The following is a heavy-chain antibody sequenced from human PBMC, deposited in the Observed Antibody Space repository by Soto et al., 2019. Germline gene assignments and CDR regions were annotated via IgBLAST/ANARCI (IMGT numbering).Heavy chain of an antibody. V-gene: IGHV2-5*01. Sequence: SGPTLVKPTQTLTLTCTFSGFSLSTSGVGVGWIRQPPGKALEWLALIYWNDDKRYSPSLKSRLTITKDTSKNQVVLTMTNMDPVDTATYYCARAALIRGYSYVPTFDAFDIWGQGTMVTVSS. J-gene: IGHJ3*02. D-gene: IGHD5-18*01. CDR1: GFSLSTSGVG. CDR3: ARAALIRGYSYVPTFDAFDI. CDR2: IYWNDDK.